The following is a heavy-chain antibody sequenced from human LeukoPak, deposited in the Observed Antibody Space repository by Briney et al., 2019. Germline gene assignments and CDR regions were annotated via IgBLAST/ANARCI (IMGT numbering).Heavy chain of an antibody. V-gene: IGHV4-61*01. CDR2: IFYSGST. J-gene: IGHJ3*02. D-gene: IGHD3-16*02. CDR1: GGSISSSTYY. CDR3: ATIIMITFGGVIVTDAFDI. Sequence: SETLSLTCTVSGGSISSSTYYWSWIRQPPGKGPEWIGYIFYSGSTNYNPSLKSRVTISVDTSKNQFSLKLSSVTAADTAVYYCATIIMITFGGVIVTDAFDIWGQGTMVTVSS.